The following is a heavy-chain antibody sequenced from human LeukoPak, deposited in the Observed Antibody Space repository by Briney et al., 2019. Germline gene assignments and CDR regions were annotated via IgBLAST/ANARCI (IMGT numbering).Heavy chain of an antibody. CDR3: TTDRLVVVQASPLGYYYMDV. V-gene: IGHV3-15*01. J-gene: IGHJ6*03. Sequence: GGSLRLSCAASGFTFSNAWMSWVRQAPGKGLEWVGHIRSKTDGGTTEYAAPVKGRFTISRDDSKNTLYLQMNSLKTENTAVYYCTTDRLVVVQASPLGYYYMDVWGKGTTVTVSS. CDR1: GFTFSNAW. D-gene: IGHD2-2*01. CDR2: IRSKTDGGTT.